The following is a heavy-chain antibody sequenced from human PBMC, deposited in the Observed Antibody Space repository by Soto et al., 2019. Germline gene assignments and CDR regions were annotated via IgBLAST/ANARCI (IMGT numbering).Heavy chain of an antibody. J-gene: IGHJ3*02. CDR2: IKSKTDGGTT. CDR1: SVSNAW. D-gene: IGHD1-1*01. Sequence: SVSNAWMNWVRQAPGKGLEWVGRIKSKTDGGTTDYAAPVKGRFTISRDDSKNTLYLQMNSLKTEDTAVYHCTTDHDLNYAFDIWGQGTMVTVSS. CDR3: TTDHDLNYAFDI. V-gene: IGHV3-15*07.